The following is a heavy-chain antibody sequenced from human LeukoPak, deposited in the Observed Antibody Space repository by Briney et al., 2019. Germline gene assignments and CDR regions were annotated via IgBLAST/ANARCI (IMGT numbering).Heavy chain of an antibody. CDR1: GGTFSSYA. Sequence: ASVKVSCKASGGTFSSYAISWVRQAPGQGLEWMGGIIPIFGTANYAQKFQGRVTITTDESTSTAYMELSRLRSDDTAVYYCARVGTRAVAERNWFDPWGQGTLVTVSS. D-gene: IGHD6-19*01. CDR2: IIPIFGTA. CDR3: ARVGTRAVAERNWFDP. V-gene: IGHV1-69*05. J-gene: IGHJ5*02.